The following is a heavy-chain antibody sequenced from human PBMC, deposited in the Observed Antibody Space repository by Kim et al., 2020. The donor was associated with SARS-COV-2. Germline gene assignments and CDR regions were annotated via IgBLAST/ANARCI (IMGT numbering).Heavy chain of an antibody. Sequence: ASVTVSCKTSGYTFTTYYMHWVRQAPGQGLEWMGIINPSGGSTSYAQKFQGRVTMTRDTSTSTVYMELSSLRSEDTAVYYCARGDLTGLEGHYNSAFRRPPGYWGQGTLVTVSS. J-gene: IGHJ4*02. V-gene: IGHV1-46*01. CDR1: GYTFTTYY. CDR3: ARGDLTGLEGHYNSAFRRPPGY. D-gene: IGHD3-22*01. CDR2: INPSGGST.